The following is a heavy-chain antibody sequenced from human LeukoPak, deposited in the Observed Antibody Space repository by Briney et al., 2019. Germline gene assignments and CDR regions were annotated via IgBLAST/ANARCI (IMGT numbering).Heavy chain of an antibody. V-gene: IGHV1-18*01. J-gene: IGHJ4*02. CDR2: SGPYNGNT. Sequence: ASVKDSCKASGYTFTDYGISWVRQAPGQGLEWMGWSGPYNGNTNYAQKFQGRVTMTRDTSISTAYMELSSLKSDDTAVYYCARRPDQQLVSSFDYWGQGTLVTVSS. CDR3: ARRPDQQLVSSFDY. CDR1: GYTFTDYG. D-gene: IGHD6-13*01.